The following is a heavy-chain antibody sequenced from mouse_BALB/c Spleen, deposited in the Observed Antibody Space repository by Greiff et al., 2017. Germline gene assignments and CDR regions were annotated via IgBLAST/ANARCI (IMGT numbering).Heavy chain of an antibody. V-gene: IGHV5-6-5*01. CDR1: GFTFSSYA. Sequence: EVQLVESGGGLVKPGGSLKLSCAASGFTFSSYAMSWVRQTPEKRLEWVASISSGGSTYYPDSVKGRFTISRDNARNILYLQMSSLKSEDTAMYYCARGDGYYSYAMDYWGQGTSVTVSS. J-gene: IGHJ4*01. CDR2: ISSGGST. D-gene: IGHD2-3*01. CDR3: ARGDGYYSYAMDY.